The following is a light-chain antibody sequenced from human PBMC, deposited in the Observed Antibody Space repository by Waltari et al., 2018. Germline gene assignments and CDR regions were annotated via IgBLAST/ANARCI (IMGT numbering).Light chain of an antibody. V-gene: IGKV3-15*01. J-gene: IGKJ4*01. CDR3: QQYNNWPPST. Sequence: EVVMTQSPAILSVSPGERATLSCRASQSVASNLAWYQQKPGQAPRLLIYGASTRATGIPARFSGSGSGTEFTLTISSMRSEDFALYYCQQYNNWPPSTFGGGTKVEIK. CDR1: QSVASN. CDR2: GAS.